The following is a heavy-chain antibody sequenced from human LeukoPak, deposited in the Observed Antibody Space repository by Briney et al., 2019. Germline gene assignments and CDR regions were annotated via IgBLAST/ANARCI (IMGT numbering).Heavy chain of an antibody. CDR3: GRGEYSSGWSTGLDY. V-gene: IGHV1-69*05. Sequence: SVKVSCKASGGTFSSYAISWVRQPPGQGLEWMGRIIPIFGTANYAQKFQGRVTITTDESTNTAYMELSSLRSEDTAVYYCGRGEYSSGWSTGLDYWGQGTLVTVSS. D-gene: IGHD6-19*01. J-gene: IGHJ4*02. CDR1: GGTFSSYA. CDR2: IIPIFGTA.